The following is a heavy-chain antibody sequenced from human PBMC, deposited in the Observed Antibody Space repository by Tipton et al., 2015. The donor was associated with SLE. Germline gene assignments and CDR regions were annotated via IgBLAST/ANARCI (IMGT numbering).Heavy chain of an antibody. Sequence: TLSLTCTVSGGSISSSSYYWGWIRQPPGKGLEWIGSIYYSGSTYYNPSLKSRVTISVDTSKNQFSLKLSSVTAADTAVHYCARGYYDSSGYYYVRYFDLWGRGTLVTVSS. D-gene: IGHD3-22*01. CDR2: IYYSGST. J-gene: IGHJ2*01. V-gene: IGHV4-39*07. CDR3: ARGYYDSSGYYYVRYFDL. CDR1: GGSISSSSYY.